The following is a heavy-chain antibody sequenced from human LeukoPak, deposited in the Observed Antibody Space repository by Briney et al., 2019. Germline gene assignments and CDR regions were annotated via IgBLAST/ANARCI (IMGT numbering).Heavy chain of an antibody. CDR2: INHSGST. CDR3: ARPRATYYYGSGRPSHCYGMDV. V-gene: IGHV4-34*01. D-gene: IGHD3-10*01. J-gene: IGHJ6*02. CDR1: GGSFSGYY. Sequence: SETPSLTCAVYGGSFSGYYWSWIRQPPGKGLEWIGEINHSGSTNYNPSLKSRVTISVDTSKNQFSLKLSSVTAADTAVYYCARPRATYYYGSGRPSHCYGMDVWGQGTTVTVSS.